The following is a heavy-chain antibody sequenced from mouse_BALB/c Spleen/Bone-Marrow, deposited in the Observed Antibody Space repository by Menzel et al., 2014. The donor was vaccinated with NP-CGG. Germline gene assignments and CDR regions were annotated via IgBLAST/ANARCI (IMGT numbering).Heavy chain of an antibody. V-gene: IGHV1-61*01. D-gene: IGHD2-12*01. CDR3: ARQDVTTTSDY. J-gene: IGHJ2*01. CDR2: IHPSDSET. Sequence: QVHVKQSGAELVRPGASVKLSCKASGYSFISYWMNWVKQRPGQGLEWIGMIHPSDSETRLNQKFKDKATLTVDKSSSTVYIQLSSPTSEDSAVYHCARQDVTTTSDYWGHGTTLTVSS. CDR1: GYSFISYW.